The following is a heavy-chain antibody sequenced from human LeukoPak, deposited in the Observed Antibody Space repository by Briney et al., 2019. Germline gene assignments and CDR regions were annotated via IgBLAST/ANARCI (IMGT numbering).Heavy chain of an antibody. CDR1: GFTFSSYS. Sequence: PGGSLRLSCAASGFTFSSYSMNWVRQAPEKGLEWVSYISSSSSTIYYADSVKGRFTISRDNAKNSLYLQMNSLRDEDTAVYYCARDPPHYGDYVDYYYYGMDVWGQGTTVTVSS. D-gene: IGHD4-17*01. V-gene: IGHV3-48*02. CDR3: ARDPPHYGDYVDYYYYGMDV. CDR2: ISSSSSTI. J-gene: IGHJ6*02.